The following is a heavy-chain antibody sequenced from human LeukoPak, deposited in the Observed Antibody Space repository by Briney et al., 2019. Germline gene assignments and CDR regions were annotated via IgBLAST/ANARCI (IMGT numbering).Heavy chain of an antibody. CDR1: GGSISSGDYC. D-gene: IGHD3-22*01. J-gene: IGHJ3*01. CDR3: ASYDSSGYYYVRNAFDF. V-gene: IGHV4-30-4*01. CDR2: IYYSGST. Sequence: SEILSLTCTVSGGSISSGDYCWSWIRQPPGKGLEWIGYIYYSGSTYYNPSLKSRVTISVAASMTQFSLKLRSVSAADTAYYSCASYDSSGYYYVRNAFDFWRQGTMDSVSS.